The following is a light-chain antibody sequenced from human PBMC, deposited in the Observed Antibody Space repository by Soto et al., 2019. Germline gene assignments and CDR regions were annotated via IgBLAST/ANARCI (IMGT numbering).Light chain of an antibody. J-gene: IGKJ4*01. Sequence: DIVMTQTPLSSPVTLGQAASISCRSSQSLVHSDGNTYLAWYQQKPGQPPQLIIYWASTRESGVPERFSGSGSGTDFTLTISSLEAEDVAFYWCQQYFDVPFTFGGGTKVDI. CDR1: QSLVHSDGNTY. CDR3: QQYFDVPFT. V-gene: IGKV4-1*01. CDR2: WAS.